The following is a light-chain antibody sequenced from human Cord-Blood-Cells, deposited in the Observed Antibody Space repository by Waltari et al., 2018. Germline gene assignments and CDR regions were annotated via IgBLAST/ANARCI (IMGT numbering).Light chain of an antibody. CDR1: SGSIASNY. V-gene: IGLV6-57*03. Sequence: NFMLTQPHSVSESPGKTVTISCTRSSGSIASNYVPWYQQRPGSAPTTVIYEDNQRPTSVPDRFSGSIDSSSNSASLTISGLKTEDEADYYCQSYDSSNLWVFGGGTKLTVL. CDR3: QSYDSSNLWV. J-gene: IGLJ3*02. CDR2: EDN.